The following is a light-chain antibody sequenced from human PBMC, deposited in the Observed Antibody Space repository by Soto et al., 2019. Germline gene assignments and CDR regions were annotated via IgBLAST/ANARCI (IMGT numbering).Light chain of an antibody. J-gene: IGKJ2*01. Sequence: EIVLTQCADTLSLSQGERTTLSCRASQNVITYLAWYQQKPGQPHRLLIYDASNRATAIPARFSGSGSGTDFTLTISSLEPEDFAVYCCQQRSNWARTFGQGTKLEIK. V-gene: IGKV3-11*01. CDR1: QNVITY. CDR2: DAS. CDR3: QQRSNWART.